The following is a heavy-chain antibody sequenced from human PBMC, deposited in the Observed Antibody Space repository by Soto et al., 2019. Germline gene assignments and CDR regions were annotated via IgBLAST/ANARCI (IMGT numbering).Heavy chain of an antibody. D-gene: IGHD6-19*01. CDR3: AALPEGETSGWYYYYGMDV. V-gene: IGHV1-58*01. Sequence: GASVKVSCKASGFTFTSSAVQWVRQARGQRLEWIGWIVVGSGNTNYAQKFQERVTITRDMSTSTAYMELSSLRSEDPAVYYCAALPEGETSGWYYYYGMDVWGQGTTVTVSS. CDR2: IVVGSGNT. J-gene: IGHJ6*02. CDR1: GFTFTSSA.